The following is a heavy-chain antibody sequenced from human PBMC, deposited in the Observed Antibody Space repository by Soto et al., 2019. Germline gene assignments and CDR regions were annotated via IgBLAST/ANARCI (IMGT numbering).Heavy chain of an antibody. D-gene: IGHD6-19*01. J-gene: IGHJ4*02. V-gene: IGHV6-1*01. CDR2: TYYRSKWYF. CDR3: ARGAHGMEVANFDS. Sequence: SQTLSLTCVISGDSISRNTAAWNWIRRSPSRGLEWLGRTYYRSKWYFDYAVSLKSRITINPDTSRNQVSLQLSSVTPEDTAVYDCARGAHGMEVANFDSWGQGTLFT. CDR1: GDSISRNTAA.